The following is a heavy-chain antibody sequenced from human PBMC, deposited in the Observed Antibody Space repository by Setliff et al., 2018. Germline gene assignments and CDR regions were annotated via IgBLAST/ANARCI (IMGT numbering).Heavy chain of an antibody. J-gene: IGHJ6*02. CDR1: GFSLSDGRVG. CDR3: ARIGTSSVLYGMDV. CDR2: IFSMDQK. Sequence: SGPTLVNPTETLTLTCTISGFSLSDGRVGVTWIRQPPGKALEWLATIFSMDQKSYSTSLESRLLISKDTSATQVVLMMPNMNPADTGTYYCARIGTSSVLYGMDVWGQGTTVTVSS. V-gene: IGHV2-26*03. D-gene: IGHD3-22*01.